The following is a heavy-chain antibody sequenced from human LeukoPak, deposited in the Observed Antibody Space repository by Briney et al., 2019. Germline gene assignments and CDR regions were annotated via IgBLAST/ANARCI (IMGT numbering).Heavy chain of an antibody. CDR2: MNPNSGNT. Sequence: GASVKVSCKASGYTFTSYDINWVRQATGQGLEWMGWMNPNSGNTGYAQKFQGRVTITRNTSISTAYMELSSLRSEDTAVYYCALGDIVVVPAARTGAFDIWGQGTMVTVSS. CDR3: ALGDIVVVPAARTGAFDI. D-gene: IGHD2-2*01. J-gene: IGHJ3*02. CDR1: GYTFTSYD. V-gene: IGHV1-8*03.